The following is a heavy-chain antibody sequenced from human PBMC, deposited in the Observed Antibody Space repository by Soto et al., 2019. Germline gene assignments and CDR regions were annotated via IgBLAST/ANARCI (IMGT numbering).Heavy chain of an antibody. Sequence: QVQLVQSGAEVKKPGASVKVSCKASGYTFTSYGISWVRQAPGQGLEWMGWISAYNGNTNYAQKLQGRVTMTTDTSTSTDDMELRSLRSDDTAVYYCARDYGDYHYYYGMDVWGQGTTVTVSS. CDR2: ISAYNGNT. J-gene: IGHJ6*02. CDR1: GYTFTSYG. V-gene: IGHV1-18*01. CDR3: ARDYGDYHYYYGMDV. D-gene: IGHD4-17*01.